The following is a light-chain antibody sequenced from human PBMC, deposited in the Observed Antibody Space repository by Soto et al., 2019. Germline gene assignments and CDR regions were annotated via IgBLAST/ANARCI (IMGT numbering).Light chain of an antibody. J-gene: IGKJ4*01. CDR1: QSVSSS. V-gene: IGKV3-11*01. Sequence: ERVFTQSPATLSLSPGERATLSCRASQSVSSSLAWYQQKPGQAPMLLIYDASNRATGIPARFSGSGSGTDFTLTISSLQAEDVAVYYCQQFFTTPLTCGGGTKV. CDR2: DAS. CDR3: QQFFTTPLT.